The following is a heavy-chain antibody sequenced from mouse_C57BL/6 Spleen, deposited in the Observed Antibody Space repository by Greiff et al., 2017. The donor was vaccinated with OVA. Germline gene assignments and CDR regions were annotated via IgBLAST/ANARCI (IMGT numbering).Heavy chain of an antibody. J-gene: IGHJ1*03. V-gene: IGHV1-61*01. Sequence: QVQLKQPGAELVRPGSSVKLSCKASGYTFTSYWMDWVKQRPGQGLEWIGNIYPSDSETHYNQKFKDKATLTVDKSSSTAYMQLSSLTSEDSAVYYCARTPYYYGSSYGYWYFDVWGTGTTVTVSS. CDR3: ARTPYYYGSSYGYWYFDV. CDR1: GYTFTSYW. D-gene: IGHD1-1*01. CDR2: IYPSDSET.